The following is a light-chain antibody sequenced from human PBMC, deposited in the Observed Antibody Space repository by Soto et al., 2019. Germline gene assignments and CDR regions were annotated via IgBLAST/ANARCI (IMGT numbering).Light chain of an antibody. V-gene: IGKV3-15*01. J-gene: IGKJ2*02. CDR1: QSVSSN. CDR2: GAS. Sequence: EIVMTQSPATLSVSPGERATLSCRASQSVSSNLAWYQQKPGQAPRLLIYGASTRATGIPARFSGIGSGTEFTLTISSLQSEDFAVYYCQQYNNWPLGTFGQGTKLEIK. CDR3: QQYNNWPLGT.